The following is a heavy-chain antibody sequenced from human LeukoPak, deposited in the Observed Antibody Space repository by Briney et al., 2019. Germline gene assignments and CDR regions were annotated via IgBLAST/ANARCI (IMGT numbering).Heavy chain of an antibody. CDR2: INAGNGNT. J-gene: IGHJ6*02. D-gene: IGHD2-15*01. Sequence: ASVTVSCTASGYTFTSYAMHWVRQAPGQRLEWMGWINAGNGNTKYSQKFQGRVTITRDTSASTAYMELSSLRSEDTAVYYCARDLEGEYCSGGSCSPEYYYYGMDVWGQGTTVTVSS. CDR1: GYTFTSYA. V-gene: IGHV1-3*01. CDR3: ARDLEGEYCSGGSCSPEYYYYGMDV.